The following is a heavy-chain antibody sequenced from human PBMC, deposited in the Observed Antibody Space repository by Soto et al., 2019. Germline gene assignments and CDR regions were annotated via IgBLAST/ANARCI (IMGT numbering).Heavy chain of an antibody. CDR2: LDYEEGER. D-gene: IGHD4-17*01. CDR3: AAGVTTFDY. J-gene: IGHJ4*02. V-gene: IGHV1-24*01. Sequence: GASVKVSCKVSGTSLSGLPMHWVRQAPGKGLEWMGSLDYEEGERSFAHRFQGRLTVTEDTSTDTAYMELSSLMSEDTAVYYCAAGVTTFDYWGQGTLVTGSS. CDR1: GTSLSGLP.